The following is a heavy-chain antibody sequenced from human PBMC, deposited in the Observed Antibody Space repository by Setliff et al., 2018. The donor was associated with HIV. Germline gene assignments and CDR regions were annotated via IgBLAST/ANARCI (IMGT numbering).Heavy chain of an antibody. J-gene: IGHJ5*02. D-gene: IGHD6-6*01. CDR3: ARDVKQLALNWFDP. Sequence: PGGSLRLSCAASGFTFSAHWMTWVRQAPGKGLEWVANIKQDGSEKYYVDSVKGRFTISRDNAKNSLYLQMNSLRAEDTAVYYCARDVKQLALNWFDPWGQGTLVTVSS. CDR1: GFTFSAHW. CDR2: IKQDGSEK. V-gene: IGHV3-7*03.